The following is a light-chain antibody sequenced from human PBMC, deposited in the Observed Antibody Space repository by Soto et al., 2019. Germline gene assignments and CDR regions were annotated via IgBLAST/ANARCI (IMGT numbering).Light chain of an antibody. V-gene: IGKV1-8*01. CDR2: KAS. CDR1: QGISSY. CDR3: QHYNSYSEA. Sequence: AIRMTQSPSSLSASTGDRGTITCRASQGISSYLAWYQQKPGKAPKLLIYKASTLKSGVPSRFSGSGSGTEFTLTISSLQPDDFATYYCQHYNSYSEAFGQGTKVDIK. J-gene: IGKJ1*01.